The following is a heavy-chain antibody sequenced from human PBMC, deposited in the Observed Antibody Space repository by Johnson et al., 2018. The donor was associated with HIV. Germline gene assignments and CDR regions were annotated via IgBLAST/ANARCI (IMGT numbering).Heavy chain of an antibody. D-gene: IGHD7-27*01. CDR1: GFTFNSYA. V-gene: IGHV3-23*04. J-gene: IGHJ3*02. CDR3: TTPRPNWGWNAFEI. CDR2: ISGSGGRT. Sequence: VQLVESGGGLIQPGGSLRLSCAASGFTFNSYALSCVRQGPGKGLAWVAAISGSGGRTYYADSVTCRLTIFIDDSKHTLYLQLNSLKTEDTAVYYCTTPRPNWGWNAFEIWGRGTMVTVSS.